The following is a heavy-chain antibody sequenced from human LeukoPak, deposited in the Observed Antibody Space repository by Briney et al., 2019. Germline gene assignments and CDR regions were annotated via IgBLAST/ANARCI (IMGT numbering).Heavy chain of an antibody. Sequence: ASVKVSCKASGYTFTSYYMHWVRQAPEQGLEWMGIINPSGGSTSYAQKFQGRVTMTRDTSTSTVYMELSSLRSEDTAVYYCARDGSGSYWDGVFDYWGQGTLVTVSS. CDR1: GYTFTSYY. V-gene: IGHV1-46*01. CDR3: ARDGSGSYWDGVFDY. CDR2: INPSGGST. D-gene: IGHD1-26*01. J-gene: IGHJ4*02.